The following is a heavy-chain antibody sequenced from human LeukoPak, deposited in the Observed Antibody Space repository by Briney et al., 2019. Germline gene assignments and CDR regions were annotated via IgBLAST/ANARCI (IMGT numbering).Heavy chain of an antibody. CDR2: INPSGGST. J-gene: IGHJ4*02. Sequence: ASVKVSCQASGYTFTHYYMHWVRQAPGQGLEWMGIINPSGGSTSYAQKFQGRVTMTRDMSTSTVYMELSSLRSEDTAVYYCARKSIALDYWGQGTLVTVSS. CDR3: ARKSIALDY. CDR1: GYTFTHYY. V-gene: IGHV1-46*01.